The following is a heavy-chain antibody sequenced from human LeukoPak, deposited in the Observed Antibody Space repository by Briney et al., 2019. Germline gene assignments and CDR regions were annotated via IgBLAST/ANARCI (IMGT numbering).Heavy chain of an antibody. CDR2: ISSSGSTI. CDR1: GFTISSYE. Sequence: GGSLRLSCAASGFTISSYEMNWVPQAPGKGLEWVSYISSSGSTIYYADSVKGRFTISRDNAKNSLYLQMNSLRAEDTAVYYCARDIDYFFDYWGQGTLVTVSS. CDR3: ARDIDYFFDY. D-gene: IGHD4/OR15-4a*01. V-gene: IGHV3-48*03. J-gene: IGHJ4*02.